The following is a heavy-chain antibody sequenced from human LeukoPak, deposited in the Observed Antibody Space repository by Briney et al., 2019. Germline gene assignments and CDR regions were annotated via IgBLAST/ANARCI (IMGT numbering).Heavy chain of an antibody. V-gene: IGHV4-59*08. Sequence: PSETLSLTCTVSGGSISSYYWSWIRQPPGKGLEWIGYIYCSGSTNYNPSLKSRVTISVDTSKNQFSLKLSSVTAADTAVYYCARHPSGWSSSWFDPWGQGTLVTVSS. CDR2: IYCSGST. CDR3: ARHPSGWSSSWFDP. J-gene: IGHJ5*02. D-gene: IGHD6-19*01. CDR1: GGSISSYY.